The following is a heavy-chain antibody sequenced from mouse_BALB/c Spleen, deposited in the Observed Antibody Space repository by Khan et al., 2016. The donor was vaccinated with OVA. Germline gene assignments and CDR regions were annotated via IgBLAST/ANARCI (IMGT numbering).Heavy chain of an antibody. Sequence: VQLQQSGPELVKPGASVKMSCKASGYTFTSYVMHWLRQKPGQGLEWIGYIYPYNDDTKFNEKFKGKATLTSDKSSSTAYMELSSLTSEDSEVYYCAKNYRYDVYFDYWGQGTTLTVSS. D-gene: IGHD2-14*01. V-gene: IGHV1S136*01. CDR2: IYPYNDDT. CDR3: AKNYRYDVYFDY. J-gene: IGHJ2*01. CDR1: GYTFTSYV.